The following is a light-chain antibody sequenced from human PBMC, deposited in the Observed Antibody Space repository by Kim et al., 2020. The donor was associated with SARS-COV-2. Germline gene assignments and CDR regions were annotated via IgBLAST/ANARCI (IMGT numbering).Light chain of an antibody. V-gene: IGKV3-11*01. CDR3: QQRSNWPLYT. Sequence: LSPGERATRSCRASQSVSSYLAWYQQKPGQAPRLLIYDASSRATGIPARFSGSGSGTDFTLTISSLEPEDFAVYYCQQRSNWPLYTFGQGTKLEI. CDR1: QSVSSY. CDR2: DAS. J-gene: IGKJ2*01.